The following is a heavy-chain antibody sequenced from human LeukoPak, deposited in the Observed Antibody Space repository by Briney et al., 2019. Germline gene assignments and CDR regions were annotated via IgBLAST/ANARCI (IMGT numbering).Heavy chain of an antibody. V-gene: IGHV4-61*02. CDR2: FYTSGST. J-gene: IGHJ3*02. Sequence: KASETLSLTCTVSGGSIRSGSYYWSWIRQPAGKVLEWIGRFYTSGSTNYNPSRKSRVTISVDTSKTHFSLKLSSVTAADTAVYYCARATMIVVIDAFDIWGQGTMVTVSS. CDR3: ARATMIVVIDAFDI. CDR1: GGSIRSGSYY. D-gene: IGHD3-22*01.